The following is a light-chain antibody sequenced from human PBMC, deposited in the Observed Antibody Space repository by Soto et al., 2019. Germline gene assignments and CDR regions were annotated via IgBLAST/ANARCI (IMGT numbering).Light chain of an antibody. V-gene: IGKV3-20*01. Sequence: ENLLTQSPDTLSLSAGERATLFCRASEIINSGYLAWYQQKPGRAPRLLIYGASKRATGIPDRFSGSESGTDFTLTINSLEPEDSAVYYCQQYARSPPFGQGTRLDIK. J-gene: IGKJ5*01. CDR1: EIINSGY. CDR2: GAS. CDR3: QQYARSPP.